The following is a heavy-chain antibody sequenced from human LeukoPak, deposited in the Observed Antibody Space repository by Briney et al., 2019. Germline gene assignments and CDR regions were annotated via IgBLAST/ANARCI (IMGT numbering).Heavy chain of an antibody. CDR1: GYSSTSYW. V-gene: IGHV5-51*01. D-gene: IGHD4-23*01. CDR3: ARRTKGNSHYMDV. J-gene: IGHJ6*03. CDR2: IYPGDSDT. Sequence: GESLKISCKGSGYSSTSYWIGWVRQMPGKGLEWMGIIYPGDSDTRYSPSFQGQVTISADKSISTAYLQWSSLKASDTAMYYCARRTKGNSHYMDVWGKGTTVTVSS.